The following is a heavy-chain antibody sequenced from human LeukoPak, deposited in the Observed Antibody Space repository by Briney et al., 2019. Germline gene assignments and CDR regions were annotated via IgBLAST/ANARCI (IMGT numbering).Heavy chain of an antibody. Sequence: GRSLRLSCAASGFTFSSYGMHWVRQAPGKGLEWVAVISYDGSNKYYADSVKGRFTISRDNSKNTLYLQMNSLRAEDTAVYYCAKAYSSGLNVYFDYWGQGTLVTVSS. CDR2: ISYDGSNK. J-gene: IGHJ4*02. CDR1: GFTFSSYG. CDR3: AKAYSSGLNVYFDY. V-gene: IGHV3-30*18. D-gene: IGHD6-19*01.